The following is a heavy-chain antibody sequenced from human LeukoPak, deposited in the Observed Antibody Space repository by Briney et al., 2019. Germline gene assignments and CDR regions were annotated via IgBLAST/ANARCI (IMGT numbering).Heavy chain of an antibody. CDR1: GFTFSSYS. CDR3: ARDPVEY. Sequence: GGSLRLSCAASGFTFSSYSMNWVRQAPGKGLEWVANIKQDGSEKYYVDSVKGRFTISRDNAKNSLYLQMNSLRAEDTAVYYCARDPVEYWGQGTLVTVSS. CDR2: IKQDGSEK. V-gene: IGHV3-7*03. D-gene: IGHD1-1*01. J-gene: IGHJ4*02.